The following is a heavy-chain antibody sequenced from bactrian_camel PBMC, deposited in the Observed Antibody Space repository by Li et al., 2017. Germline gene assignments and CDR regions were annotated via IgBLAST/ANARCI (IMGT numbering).Heavy chain of an antibody. D-gene: IGHD1*01. J-gene: IGHJ4*01. CDR1: GYKYNTAS. CDR2: LYAGVTT. V-gene: IGHV3S53*01. Sequence: VQLVESGGGSVRPGGSLTLSCATSGYKYNTASIAWFREAPGKEREGVASLYAGVTTFYAASVKGRFTISHDNAKISVDLQMNSLKPDDTAVYYCAATGQMLSVAGCRTQGTQVTVS.